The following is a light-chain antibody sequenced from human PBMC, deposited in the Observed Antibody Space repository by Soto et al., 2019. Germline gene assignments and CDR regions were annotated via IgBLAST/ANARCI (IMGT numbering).Light chain of an antibody. Sequence: EIVLTQSPGTPSLSPGERATLSRRASQSISSSDLAWYQHRPGQAPRLLIYAASSRATGIPVRFSGSGSGTDFTLTISRLEPEDFAVYYCQQYGSSALTFGGGTKVDIK. CDR2: AAS. CDR1: QSISSSD. J-gene: IGKJ4*01. CDR3: QQYGSSALT. V-gene: IGKV3-20*01.